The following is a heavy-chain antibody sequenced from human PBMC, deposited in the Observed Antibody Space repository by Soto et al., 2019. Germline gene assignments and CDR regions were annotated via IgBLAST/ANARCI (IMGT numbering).Heavy chain of an antibody. CDR1: GYTFTSYG. V-gene: IGHV1-18*01. D-gene: IGHD4-17*01. Sequence: QVQLVQSGAEVKKPGASVKVSCKASGYTFTSYGISWVRQAPGQGLEWMGWISAYNGNTNYAQKLQGRVTMTTDTSTSTADMELRSLRSDDTAVYYCARDQVYYGDYPPPGKYYYYGMDVWGQGTTVTVSS. CDR2: ISAYNGNT. CDR3: ARDQVYYGDYPPPGKYYYYGMDV. J-gene: IGHJ6*02.